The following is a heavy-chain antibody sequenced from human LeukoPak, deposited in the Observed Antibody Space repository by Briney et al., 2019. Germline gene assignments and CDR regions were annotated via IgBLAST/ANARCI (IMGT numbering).Heavy chain of an antibody. CDR3: ARVRGELIPFYYFDY. V-gene: IGHV1-69*02. J-gene: IGHJ4*02. Sequence: SVKVSCKASGGTFSSYTISRVRQAPGQGLEWMGRIIPILGIANYAQKLQGRVTITADKSTSTAYMELSSLRSEDTAVYYCARVRGELIPFYYFDYWGQGTLVTVSS. D-gene: IGHD3-10*01. CDR1: GGTFSSYT. CDR2: IIPILGIA.